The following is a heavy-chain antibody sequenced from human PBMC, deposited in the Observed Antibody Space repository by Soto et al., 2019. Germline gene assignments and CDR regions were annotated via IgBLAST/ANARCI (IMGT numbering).Heavy chain of an antibody. D-gene: IGHD1-26*01. CDR2: IIPIFGTA. CDR3: ARVKGSGSYCYFDY. Sequence: QVQLVQSGAEVKKPGSSVKVSCKASGGTFSSYAISWVRQAPGQGLEWMEGIIPIFGTANYAQKFQGRVTITADESTSTAYMELSSLRSEDTAVYYCARVKGSGSYCYFDYWGQGTLVTVSS. J-gene: IGHJ4*02. CDR1: GGTFSSYA. V-gene: IGHV1-69*12.